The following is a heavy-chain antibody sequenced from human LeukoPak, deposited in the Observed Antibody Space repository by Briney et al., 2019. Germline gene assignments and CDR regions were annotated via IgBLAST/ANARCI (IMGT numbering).Heavy chain of an antibody. J-gene: IGHJ6*02. CDR2: IYSGGST. CDR1: GFTVSSNY. D-gene: IGHD6-13*01. Sequence: PGGSLRLSCAASGFTVSSNYMSWVRQAPGKGLEWVSVIYSGGSTYYADSVKGRFTISRDNSKNTLYLQMSSLRAEDTAVYYCARDPGIAAAGTYYYYGMDVWGQGTTVTVSS. CDR3: ARDPGIAAAGTYYYYGMDV. V-gene: IGHV3-53*01.